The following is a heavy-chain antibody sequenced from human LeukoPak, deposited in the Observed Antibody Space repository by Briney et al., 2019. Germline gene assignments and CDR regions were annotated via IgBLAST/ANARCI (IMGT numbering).Heavy chain of an antibody. CDR3: TRQGFEY. J-gene: IGHJ4*02. CDR2: IRSKAYGGTT. CDR1: GFTFSNYG. V-gene: IGHV3-49*04. Sequence: GRSLRLSCAASGFTFSNYGVHWVRQAPGKGLEWVGFIRSKAYGGTTEYAASVKGLFTISRDDSKSIAYLQMNSLKTEDTAVYCCTRQGFEYWGQGTLVTVSS.